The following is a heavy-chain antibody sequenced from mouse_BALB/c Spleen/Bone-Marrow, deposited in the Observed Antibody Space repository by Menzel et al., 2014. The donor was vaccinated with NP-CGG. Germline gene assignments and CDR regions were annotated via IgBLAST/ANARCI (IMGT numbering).Heavy chain of an antibody. Sequence: EVNVVESGGGLVKPGGSLKLSCAASGFTFSSYTMSWVRQTPEKRLEWVATISSGGSYTYYPDSVKGRFTISRDNAKNTLYLQMSSLESEDTAMYYCTRDAMDYWGQGTSVTVSS. CDR2: ISSGGSYT. CDR1: GFTFSSYT. J-gene: IGHJ4*01. V-gene: IGHV5-6-4*01. CDR3: TRDAMDY.